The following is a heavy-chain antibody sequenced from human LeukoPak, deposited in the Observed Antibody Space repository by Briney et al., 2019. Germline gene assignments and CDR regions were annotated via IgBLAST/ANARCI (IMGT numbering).Heavy chain of an antibody. CDR2: ISSSSSYI. D-gene: IGHD3-10*01. Sequence: GGSLRLSCAASGFTFSSYSMKWARQAPGKGLEWVSSISSSSSYIYYADSVKGRFTISRDNAKNSLYLQMNSLRAEDTAVYYFARDSVRVGYGSGSLPFYWGQGTLVTVSS. CDR1: GFTFSSYS. J-gene: IGHJ4*02. CDR3: ARDSVRVGYGSGSLPFY. V-gene: IGHV3-21*01.